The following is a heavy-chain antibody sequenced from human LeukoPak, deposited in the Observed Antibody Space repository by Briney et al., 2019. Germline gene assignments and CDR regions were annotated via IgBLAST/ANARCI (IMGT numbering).Heavy chain of an antibody. Sequence: SETLSLTCAVYGGSFSGYYWSWIRQPPGKGLEWIGEINHSGSTNYNPSLKSRVTISVDTSKNQFSLKLSSVTAADTAVYYCARRGGYWGQGTLVTVPS. CDR3: ARRGGY. V-gene: IGHV4-34*01. J-gene: IGHJ4*02. D-gene: IGHD3-10*01. CDR1: GGSFSGYY. CDR2: INHSGST.